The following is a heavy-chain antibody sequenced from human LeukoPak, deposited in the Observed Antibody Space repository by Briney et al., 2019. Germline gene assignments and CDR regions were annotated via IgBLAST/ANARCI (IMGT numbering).Heavy chain of an antibody. CDR3: ARGSRYDYGDYTPDY. J-gene: IGHJ4*02. CDR2: INPNSGGT. CDR1: GGTFSSYA. D-gene: IGHD4-17*01. Sequence: ASVKVSCKASGGTFSSYAISWVRQAPGQGLEWMGWINPNSGGTNYAQKFQGRVTMTRDTSISTAYMELSRLRSDDTAVYYCARGSRYDYGDYTPDYWGQGTLVTVSS. V-gene: IGHV1-2*02.